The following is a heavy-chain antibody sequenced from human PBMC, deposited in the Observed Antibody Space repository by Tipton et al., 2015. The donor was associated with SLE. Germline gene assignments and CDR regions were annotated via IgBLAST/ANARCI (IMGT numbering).Heavy chain of an antibody. CDR2: IYYSGNT. CDR3: ARPSGFGYAFDI. Sequence: TLSLTCTVSGGSISSYYWSWIRQPPGKGLEWIGYIYYSGNTNYNPSLKSRVTISVDKSKNQFSLKLVSVTAADTALYYCARPSGFGYAFDIWGQGTMVTVSS. V-gene: IGHV4-59*08. J-gene: IGHJ3*02. CDR1: GGSISSYY. D-gene: IGHD6-19*01.